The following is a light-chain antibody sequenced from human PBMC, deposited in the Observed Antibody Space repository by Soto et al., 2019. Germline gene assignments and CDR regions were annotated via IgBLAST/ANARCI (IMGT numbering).Light chain of an antibody. CDR1: QSVSSGY. V-gene: IGKV3-20*01. CDR3: QQYGSSPWT. Sequence: VMTQAPATLSVYPGERATLHCRASQSVSSGYLAWYQQKPGQAPRLLIYDASSRATGIPDRFSGSGSGTDFTLTISRLEPEDFAVYYCQQYGSSPWTFGQGTKVDIK. J-gene: IGKJ1*01. CDR2: DAS.